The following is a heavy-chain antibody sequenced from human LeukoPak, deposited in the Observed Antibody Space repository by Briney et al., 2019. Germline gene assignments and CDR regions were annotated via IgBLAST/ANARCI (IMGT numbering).Heavy chain of an antibody. CDR1: GGSFSGYH. J-gene: IGHJ5*02. CDR2: INHSGST. CDR3: ARGPESIAAATPFDP. D-gene: IGHD6-13*01. V-gene: IGHV4-34*01. Sequence: SETLSLTCAVYGGSFSGYHWSWIRQPPGKGLEWIGEINHSGSTNYHPSLKSRVTISVDTSKNQFSLKLSSVTAADTAVYYCARGPESIAAATPFDPWGQGTLVTVSS.